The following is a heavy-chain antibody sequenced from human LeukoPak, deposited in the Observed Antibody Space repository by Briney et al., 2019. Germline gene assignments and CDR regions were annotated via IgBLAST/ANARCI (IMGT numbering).Heavy chain of an antibody. J-gene: IGHJ4*02. CDR2: INTNTGNP. CDR1: GYTYTSYG. D-gene: IGHD3-22*01. CDR3: ARSYYYDSSGCYLTYFDY. Sequence: ASVKVSCKASGYTYTSYGMNWVRQAPGQGLEWMGWINTNTGNPTYAQGFTGRFVFPLDTSGSTAYLQISSLKAEDTAVYYCARSYYYDSSGCYLTYFDYWGQGTLVTVSS. V-gene: IGHV7-4-1*02.